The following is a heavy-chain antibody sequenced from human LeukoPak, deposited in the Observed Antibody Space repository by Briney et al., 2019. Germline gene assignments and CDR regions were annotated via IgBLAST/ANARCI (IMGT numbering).Heavy chain of an antibody. CDR1: GYTLTELS. CDR2: FDPEDGET. J-gene: IGHJ3*02. CDR3: ATGDIVATPYAFDI. V-gene: IGHV1-24*01. Sequence: ASVKVSCKVSGYTLTELSMHWVRQAPGKGLEWMGGFDPEDGETIYAKKFQGRVTMTEDTSTDTAYMELSRLRSEDTAVYYCATGDIVATPYAFDIWGQGTMVTVSS. D-gene: IGHD5-12*01.